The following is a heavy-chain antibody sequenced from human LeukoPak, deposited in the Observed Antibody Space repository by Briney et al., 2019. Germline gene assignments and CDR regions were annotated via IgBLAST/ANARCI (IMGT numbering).Heavy chain of an antibody. CDR3: ATSSYGGNFGLFDY. CDR2: INWNGGST. CDR1: GFTFDDYG. Sequence: GGSLRLSCAASGFTFDDYGMSWVRQAPGKGLEWVSGINWNGGSTGYVDSVKGRFTISRDNAKNSLYMQMNSLRAEDTSVYYCATSSYGGNFGLFDYWGQGILVTVSS. D-gene: IGHD4-23*01. J-gene: IGHJ4*02. V-gene: IGHV3-20*04.